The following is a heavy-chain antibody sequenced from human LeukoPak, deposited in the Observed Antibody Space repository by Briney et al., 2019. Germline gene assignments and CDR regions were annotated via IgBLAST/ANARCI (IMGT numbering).Heavy chain of an antibody. CDR2: LNGDGSRT. CDR3: ARGLSGPDDY. V-gene: IGHV3-74*01. J-gene: IGHJ4*02. D-gene: IGHD1-14*01. Sequence: PGGSLRLSCAASGFTFSGYWMNWVRQAPGKGLVWVSRLNGDGSRTSYADSVKGRFTISRDNAKNTLYLQMNSLRAEDTAVYYCARGLSGPDDYWGQRTLVTVSS. CDR1: GFTFSGYW.